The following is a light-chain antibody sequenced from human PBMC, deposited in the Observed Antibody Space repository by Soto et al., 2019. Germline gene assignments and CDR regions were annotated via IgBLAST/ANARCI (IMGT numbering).Light chain of an antibody. CDR2: GND. J-gene: IGLJ3*02. V-gene: IGLV1-40*01. CDR1: SSNIGAGYD. CDR3: QSYDISLTVWL. Sequence: QLVLTQPPSVSGAPGQTVTISCSGSSSNIGAGYDVHWYQHVPGKAPKLLIFGNDNRPSGVPDRISGSKSGSSGSLAITGLQPEDEADYYCQSYDISLTVWLFGGGTKLTVL.